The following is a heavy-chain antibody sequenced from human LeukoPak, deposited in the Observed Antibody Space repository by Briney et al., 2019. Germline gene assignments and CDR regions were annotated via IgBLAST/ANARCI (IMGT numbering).Heavy chain of an antibody. J-gene: IGHJ4*02. D-gene: IGHD1-26*01. CDR3: ARQRIVGGPRGFDY. CDR1: GYTFTSYG. Sequence: ASVPVSSKASGYTFTSYGISSVRQAPGQGLEWMGWISAYNGNTNYAQKLQGRVTITTDTSTTTAYMELRRLRSDDTAVYYCARQRIVGGPRGFDYWGQGTLVTVSS. V-gene: IGHV1-18*01. CDR2: ISAYNGNT.